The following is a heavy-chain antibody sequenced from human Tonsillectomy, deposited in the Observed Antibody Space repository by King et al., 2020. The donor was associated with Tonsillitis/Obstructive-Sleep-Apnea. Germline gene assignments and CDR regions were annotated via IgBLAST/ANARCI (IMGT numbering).Heavy chain of an antibody. V-gene: IGHV5-51*01. CDR2: IYPDDSDT. CDR3: ARLEEGSGNWGIYRYAFDP. CDR1: GYSFTNYW. Sequence: QLVQSGAEVKKPGESLKISCKGSGYSFTNYWIGWVRQMPGKGLEWMGIIYPDDSDTKYSSSFQGQVTISADKSISSAYLQWSSLNASDTAMYYCARLEEGSGNWGIYRYAFDPWGQGTLVTVSS. J-gene: IGHJ5*02. D-gene: IGHD3-16*02.